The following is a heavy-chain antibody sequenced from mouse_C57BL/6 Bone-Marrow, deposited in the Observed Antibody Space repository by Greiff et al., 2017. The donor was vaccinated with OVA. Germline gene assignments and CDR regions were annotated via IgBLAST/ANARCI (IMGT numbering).Heavy chain of an antibody. Sequence: QVQLQQPGAELVKPGASVKISCKASGYAFSSYWMNWVKQRPGKGLEWLGQIYPGDGDTNYNGKFKGKATLTADKSSSTAYMQLSSLTSEDSAVYFCARDGNYGYYAMDYWGQGTSVTVSS. D-gene: IGHD2-1*01. V-gene: IGHV1-80*01. CDR1: GYAFSSYW. CDR3: ARDGNYGYYAMDY. J-gene: IGHJ4*01. CDR2: IYPGDGDT.